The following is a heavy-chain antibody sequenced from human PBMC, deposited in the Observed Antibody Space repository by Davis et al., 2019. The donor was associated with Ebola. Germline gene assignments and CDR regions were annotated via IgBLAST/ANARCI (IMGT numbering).Heavy chain of an antibody. Sequence: GESLKISCAASGFTFDDYAMHWVRQAPGKGLEWVSLISGDGGSTYYADSVKGRFTISRDNSKNSLYLQMNSLRTEDTALYYCAKDIEVGATYFYYYYGMDVWGQGTTVTVSS. J-gene: IGHJ6*02. V-gene: IGHV3-43*02. D-gene: IGHD1-26*01. CDR3: AKDIEVGATYFYYYYGMDV. CDR2: ISGDGGST. CDR1: GFTFDDYA.